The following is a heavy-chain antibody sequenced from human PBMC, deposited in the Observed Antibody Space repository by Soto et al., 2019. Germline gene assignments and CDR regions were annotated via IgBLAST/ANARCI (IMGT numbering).Heavy chain of an antibody. D-gene: IGHD4-17*01. CDR3: AKDVSYGDPFVY. CDR1: GFTFSSYA. Sequence: PGGSLRLSCAASGFTFSSYAMNWVRQAPGKGLEWVSAISGSGTSTYYADSVEGRFVISRDNSKNTLYLQMTSLRAEDTVVYYCAKDVSYGDPFVYWGQGTLVTVSS. J-gene: IGHJ4*02. V-gene: IGHV3-23*01. CDR2: ISGSGTST.